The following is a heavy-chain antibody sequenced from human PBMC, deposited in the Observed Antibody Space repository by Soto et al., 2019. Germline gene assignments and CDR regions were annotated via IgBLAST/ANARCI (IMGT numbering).Heavy chain of an antibody. CDR3: SISNSYGRGDF. Sequence: GASVKVSCKASGDTLSRHGISWVRQAPGQGLEWMGGIIPVFGTTDYAQKFQGRVTITADQSTGTAYLDLFSLRSEDTAIYYCSISNSYGRGDFWGQGTLVTVSS. V-gene: IGHV1-69*13. D-gene: IGHD4-17*01. J-gene: IGHJ4*02. CDR1: GDTLSRHG. CDR2: IIPVFGTT.